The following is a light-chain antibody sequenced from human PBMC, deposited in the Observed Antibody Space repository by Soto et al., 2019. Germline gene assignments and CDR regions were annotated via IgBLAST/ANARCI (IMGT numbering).Light chain of an antibody. CDR2: RNN. CDR3: AAWDASLSGPYV. Sequence: QSVLTQPPSASGTPGQRVTISCSGSSSDFGSNYVYWFQQLPGTAPKLLIYRNNQRPSGVPDRFSGSKSGTSASLAISGLRSEDEADYYCAAWDASLSGPYVFGTGPRSPS. V-gene: IGLV1-47*01. J-gene: IGLJ1*01. CDR1: SSDFGSNY.